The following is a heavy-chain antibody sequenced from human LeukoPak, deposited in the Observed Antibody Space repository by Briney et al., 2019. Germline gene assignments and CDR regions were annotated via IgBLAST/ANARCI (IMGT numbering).Heavy chain of an antibody. V-gene: IGHV4-34*01. CDR3: ARGPKIFNYDFWSGYYRPYFDY. CDR2: INHSGST. J-gene: IGHJ4*02. D-gene: IGHD3-3*01. CDR1: GGSFSGYY. Sequence: RASETLSLTCAVYGGSFSGYYWSWIRQPPGKGLEWIGEINHSGSTNYNPSLKSRVTISVDTSKNQFSLKLSSVTAADTAVYYWARGPKIFNYDFWSGYYRPYFDYWGQGTLVTVSS.